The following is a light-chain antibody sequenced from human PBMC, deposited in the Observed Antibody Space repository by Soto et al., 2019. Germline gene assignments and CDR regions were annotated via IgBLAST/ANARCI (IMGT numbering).Light chain of an antibody. V-gene: IGKV1-6*01. CDR3: LQDYNYPLT. CDR1: QDIRSD. CDR2: VTS. J-gene: IGKJ4*01. Sequence: AIQMTQSPSSMSASVGDRVTITCRASQDIRSDLCWYQQNPGKAPKVLIYVTSNLQSGVPSRFSGSGSGTDFTLPISSLQPEDFATYYCLQDYNYPLTVGGGTKVDSK.